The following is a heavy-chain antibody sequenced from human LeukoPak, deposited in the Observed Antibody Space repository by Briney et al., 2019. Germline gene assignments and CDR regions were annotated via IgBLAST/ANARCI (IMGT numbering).Heavy chain of an antibody. D-gene: IGHD1-26*01. CDR3: ARQIVGATVDY. Sequence: SETLSLTCTVSGGSISSSSYYWGWIRQPPGKGLEWIGSIYYSGSTYYNPSLKSRVTISVDTSKNQFSLKLSSVTAADTAVYYCARQIVGATVDYWGQGTLVTVSS. CDR1: GGSISSSSYY. CDR2: IYYSGST. V-gene: IGHV4-39*01. J-gene: IGHJ4*02.